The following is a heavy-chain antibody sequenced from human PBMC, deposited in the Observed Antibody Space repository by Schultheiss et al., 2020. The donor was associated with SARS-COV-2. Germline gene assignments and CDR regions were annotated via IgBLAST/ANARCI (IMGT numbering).Heavy chain of an antibody. J-gene: IGHJ4*02. CDR3: ARGRGRYVTIFGVVIKSPFDY. CDR2: INHSGST. D-gene: IGHD3-3*01. Sequence: SQTLSLTCTVSGGSISSGDYYWSWIRQPPGKGLEWIGEINHSGSTNYNPSLKSRVTISVDTSKNQFSLKLSSVTAADTAVYYCARGRGRYVTIFGVVIKSPFDYWGQGTLVTVSS. CDR1: GGSISSGDYY. V-gene: IGHV4-30-2*01.